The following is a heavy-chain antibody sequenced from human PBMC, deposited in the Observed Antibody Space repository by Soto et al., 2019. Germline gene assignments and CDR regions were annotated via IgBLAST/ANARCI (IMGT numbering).Heavy chain of an antibody. CDR3: AKDVYGSGSYRFDF. CDR2: ISGSGVST. Sequence: PGGSLRLSCAASGFTFSSYAMTWIRQAPGKGLEWVSDISGSGVSTHYADSVKGRFTISRDNSKNTLYLQMNSLRAEDTAVYYCAKDVYGSGSYRFDFWGQGTLVTGLL. V-gene: IGHV3-23*01. J-gene: IGHJ4*02. D-gene: IGHD3-10*01. CDR1: GFTFSSYA.